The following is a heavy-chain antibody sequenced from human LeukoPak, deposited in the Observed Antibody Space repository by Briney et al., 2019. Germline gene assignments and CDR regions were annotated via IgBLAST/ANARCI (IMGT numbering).Heavy chain of an antibody. CDR3: ARGTYGYYMDV. Sequence: ASETLSLTCSGSNYSISNSLYWGWLRQPPGKGLEWIGSIYRSGSTFYNPSLKSRVTISLDTSKNQFSLKLSSVAAADTAVYFCARGTYGYYMDVWGKGTTVTVPS. D-gene: IGHD4-17*01. CDR2: IYRSGST. CDR1: NYSISNSLY. V-gene: IGHV4-38-2*02. J-gene: IGHJ6*03.